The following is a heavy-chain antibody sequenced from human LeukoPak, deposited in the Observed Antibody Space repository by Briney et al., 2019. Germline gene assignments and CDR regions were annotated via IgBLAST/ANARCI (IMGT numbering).Heavy chain of an antibody. J-gene: IGHJ4*02. V-gene: IGHV3-23*01. D-gene: IGHD3-22*01. CDR1: GFTVSSNY. CDR3: AKGGYYDSSGYYPAYYFDY. Sequence: GGSLRLSCAASGFTVSSNYMSWVRQAPGKGLEWVSAISGSGGSTYYADSVKGRFTISRDNSKNTLYLQMNSLRAEDTAVYYCAKGGYYDSSGYYPAYYFDYWGQGTLVTVSS. CDR2: ISGSGGST.